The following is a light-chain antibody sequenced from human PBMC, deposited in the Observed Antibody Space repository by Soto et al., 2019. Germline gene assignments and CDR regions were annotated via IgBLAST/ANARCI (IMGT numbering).Light chain of an antibody. CDR3: QQSYSTLLT. Sequence: DLQMTQSPSSLSASVGDRVTITCRASQSISSYLNWYQQKPGKAPKLLIYAASSLHSGVPSRFSGSGSGTDFTLTISSLQPEDFAPYYCQQSYSTLLTFGGGTKVEIK. CDR2: AAS. V-gene: IGKV1-39*01. J-gene: IGKJ4*01. CDR1: QSISSY.